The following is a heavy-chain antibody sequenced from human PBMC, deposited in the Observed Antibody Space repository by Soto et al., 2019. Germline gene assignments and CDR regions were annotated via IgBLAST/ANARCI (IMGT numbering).Heavy chain of an antibody. D-gene: IGHD2-2*01. CDR3: ARTFCSTTRFHAHDMDV. V-gene: IGHV4-61*08. CDR1: DASVSSGGYY. J-gene: IGHJ6*02. Sequence: SETLSLPCTVPDASVSSGGYYWTWIRQPPGKGLEWIGYIYYRGSTNYNPSLKSRVTISLDTSNNQFSLRLSSVTAADTAVYYCARTFCSTTRFHAHDMDVWGQGTTVTVSS. CDR2: IYYRGST.